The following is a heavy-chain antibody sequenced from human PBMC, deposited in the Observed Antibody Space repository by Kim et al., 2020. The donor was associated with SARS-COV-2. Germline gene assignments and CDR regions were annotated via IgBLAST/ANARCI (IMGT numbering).Heavy chain of an antibody. V-gene: IGHV3-7*01. Sequence: GGSLRLSCAASGFTFSSYWMSWVHQAPGKGLEWVANIKQDGSEKYYVDSVKGRFTISRDNAKNSLYLQMNSLRAEDTAVYYCAREVRDGYNFEYNWFDPWGQGTLVTVSS. D-gene: IGHD5-12*01. CDR1: GFTFSSYW. CDR3: AREVRDGYNFEYNWFDP. J-gene: IGHJ5*02. CDR2: IKQDGSEK.